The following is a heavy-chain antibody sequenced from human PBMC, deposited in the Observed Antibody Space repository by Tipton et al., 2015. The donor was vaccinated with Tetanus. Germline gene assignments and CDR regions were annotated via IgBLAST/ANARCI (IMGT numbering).Heavy chain of an antibody. CDR3: ARGTFHAFDL. Sequence: LRLSCTVSGGSINSGGHFWTWIRQRTGKGLEWIGHIRDNGNSYANPSLSGRVTMSVDTRKNQFSLNLTSMSVADTATYYCARGTFHAFDLWGRGTPVTVSS. D-gene: IGHD2/OR15-2a*01. CDR2: IRDNGNS. V-gene: IGHV4-31*03. CDR1: GGSINSGGHF. J-gene: IGHJ2*01.